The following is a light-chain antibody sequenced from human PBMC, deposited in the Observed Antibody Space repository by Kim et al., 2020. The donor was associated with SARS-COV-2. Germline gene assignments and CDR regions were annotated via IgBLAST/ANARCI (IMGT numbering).Light chain of an antibody. CDR3: AVWDESLSGWL. CDR1: IPKIESDY. CDR2: RNS. V-gene: IGLV1-47*01. Sequence: TSACSGSIPKIESDYLDGYQQLPGTAPKHFDDRNSQRPSGVRDRFSGSKSGTSASRAISGLRFEDEAEYYCAVWDESLSGWLFGGGTKLTVL. J-gene: IGLJ3*02.